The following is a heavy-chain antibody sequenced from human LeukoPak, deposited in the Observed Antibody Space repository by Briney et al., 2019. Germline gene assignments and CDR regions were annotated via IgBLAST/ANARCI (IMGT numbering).Heavy chain of an antibody. CDR1: GFTFSSYA. CDR3: AEEPDYGDYFDY. Sequence: GGSLRLSCAASGFTFSSYAMSWVRQAPGTGLEWVSTITSSGGSTYYADSVKGRFTISRDNSKNTLFLQMNSLRAEDMAVYYCAEEPDYGDYFDYWGQGTLVTVSS. D-gene: IGHD4-17*01. V-gene: IGHV3-23*01. J-gene: IGHJ4*02. CDR2: ITSSGGST.